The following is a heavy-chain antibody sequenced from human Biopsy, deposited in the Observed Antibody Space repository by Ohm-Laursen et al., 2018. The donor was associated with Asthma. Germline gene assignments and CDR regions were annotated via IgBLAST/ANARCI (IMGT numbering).Heavy chain of an antibody. J-gene: IGHJ4*02. Sequence: SLRLSCTASGFAVSRDHMFWVRQAPGKGLEWVSVIYSGGTSHTADSVRGRFTISRDYSKNTLYLQMHSLRAEDTAVYYCVRGDSSNWPHYYFDYWGQGTLVTVSS. V-gene: IGHV3-53*01. CDR2: IYSGGTS. D-gene: IGHD3-22*01. CDR1: GFAVSRDH. CDR3: VRGDSSNWPHYYFDY.